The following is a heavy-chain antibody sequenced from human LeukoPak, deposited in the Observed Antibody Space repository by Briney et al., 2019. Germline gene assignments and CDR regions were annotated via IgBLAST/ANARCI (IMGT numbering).Heavy chain of an antibody. Sequence: ASVRVSCKASGYTFTNYDINWVRQASGQGLEWMGWMNPNSDNTGPAQQFQGRVTMTSNTSISPAYMELSSLRSEEPAVNYCARGLRREQQFLRVFDHWRQGTPVTVSS. D-gene: IGHD6-13*01. CDR2: MNPNSDNT. V-gene: IGHV1-8*01. J-gene: IGHJ4*02. CDR1: GYTFTNYD. CDR3: ARGLRREQQFLRVFDH.